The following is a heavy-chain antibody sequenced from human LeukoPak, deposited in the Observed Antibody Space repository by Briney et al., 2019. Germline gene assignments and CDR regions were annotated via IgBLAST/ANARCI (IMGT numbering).Heavy chain of an antibody. CDR3: ASLGPGTMALDY. V-gene: IGHV1-8*01. D-gene: IGHD4/OR15-4a*01. CDR2: MNPNSGNT. Sequence: ASVKVSCKASGYTFTSYDINWVRQATGQGLEWMGWMNPNSGNTGYAQKFQGRVTMTRNTSISTAYMELSSLRSEDTAVYYCASLGPGTMALDYWGQGTLVTVSS. CDR1: GYTFTSYD. J-gene: IGHJ4*02.